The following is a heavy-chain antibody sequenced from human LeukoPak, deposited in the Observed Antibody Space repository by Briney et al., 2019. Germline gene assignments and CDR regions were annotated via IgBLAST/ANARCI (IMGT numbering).Heavy chain of an antibody. D-gene: IGHD6-25*01. V-gene: IGHV3-74*01. Sequence: QPGGSLRLSCAASGFTFSSHWVHWVRQAPGKGLVWVSRINSDGSNTNYADPVKGRFTISRDNAKNTLSLQMNSLRAEDTAIYYCARGFSGIAFDFWGQGTMVTVSS. CDR2: INSDGSNT. CDR3: ARGFSGIAFDF. J-gene: IGHJ3*01. CDR1: GFTFSSHW.